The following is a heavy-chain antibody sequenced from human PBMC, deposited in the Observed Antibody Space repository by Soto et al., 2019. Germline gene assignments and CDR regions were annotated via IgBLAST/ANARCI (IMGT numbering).Heavy chain of an antibody. CDR3: AILEEDYDILTGYPEPGPDY. V-gene: IGHV1-69*06. CDR1: GGTFSSYA. Sequence: QVQLVQSGAEVKKPGSSVKVSCKASGGTFSSYAISWVRQAPGQGLEWMGGIIPIFGTANYAQKFQGRVTITADKSTSTAYMELSSLRSEDTAVYYCAILEEDYDILTGYPEPGPDYWGQGTLVTVSS. CDR2: IIPIFGTA. D-gene: IGHD3-9*01. J-gene: IGHJ4*02.